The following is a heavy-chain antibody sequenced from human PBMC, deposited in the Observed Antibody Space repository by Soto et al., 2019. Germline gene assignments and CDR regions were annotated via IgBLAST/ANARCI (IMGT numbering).Heavy chain of an antibody. Sequence: PGRSLRLSCAASGFTFSSSAMSWVRHAPGKGLEWVSGISGSGGSTHYADSVKGRFTISRDNSKNTLFLQMNSLRAEDTAVYYCATDESEWYFDLWGSGTLVTVSS. V-gene: IGHV3-23*01. CDR2: ISGSGGST. CDR3: ATDESEWYFDL. J-gene: IGHJ2*01. CDR1: GFTFSSSA.